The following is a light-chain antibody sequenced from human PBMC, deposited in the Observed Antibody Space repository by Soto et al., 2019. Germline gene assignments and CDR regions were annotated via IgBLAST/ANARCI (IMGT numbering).Light chain of an antibody. CDR2: GAS. CDR3: HYGNSLPWT. Sequence: EIVLTQSPGTLSLSPGERATLSCRASQSIATYSLAWSQQKPGQAPRLLICGASSRATGIPDRFSGSGSGTDFTLTISRLEPEDFAVYYCHYGNSLPWTFGQGTKVEVK. CDR1: QSIATYS. J-gene: IGKJ1*01. V-gene: IGKV3-20*01.